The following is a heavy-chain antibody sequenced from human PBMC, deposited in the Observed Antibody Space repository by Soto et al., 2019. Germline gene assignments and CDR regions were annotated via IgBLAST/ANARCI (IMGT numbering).Heavy chain of an antibody. V-gene: IGHV3-33*05. CDR1: GFTFSSYG. CDR3: AKWFGEPYYYYFYMDV. D-gene: IGHD3-10*01. CDR2: LSYDGSNE. Sequence: ESGGGVVQPGTSLRLSCAASGFTFSSYGLHWVRQAPGKGLEWVAVLSYDGSNEFYGDSVKGRFTISRDNSKNTLYLQMKSLRGEDTAVYYCAKWFGEPYYYYFYMDVWGKGTTVTVSS. J-gene: IGHJ6*03.